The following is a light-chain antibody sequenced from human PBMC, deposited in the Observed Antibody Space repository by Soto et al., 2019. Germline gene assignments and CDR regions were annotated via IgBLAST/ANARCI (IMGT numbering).Light chain of an antibody. J-gene: IGKJ1*01. CDR3: QQYSRLWS. CDR1: ESISTW. V-gene: IGKV1-5*03. CDR2: GAS. Sequence: DIQMTQSPSALSASVGEGVTITCRASESISTWLAWYQQKPGKAPKLLIYGASSLESGVPPRFSGDGSGTEFTLTISSLQRDDFGIYYCQQYSRLWSFGQGTKVDIK.